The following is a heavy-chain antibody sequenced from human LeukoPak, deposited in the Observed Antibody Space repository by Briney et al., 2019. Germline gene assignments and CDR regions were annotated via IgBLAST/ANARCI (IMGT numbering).Heavy chain of an antibody. J-gene: IGHJ2*01. CDR3: AKGGPPADNHWSFDL. CDR2: ISWKTSSI. CDR1: GFTFDDYD. V-gene: IGHV3-9*01. Sequence: ALRLSCAASGFTFDDYDMHWVRQAPGKGLEWVSGISWKTSSIGYADSVKGRFTISRDNAKNSLYLQMNSLRREDTAFYYCAKGGPPADNHWSFDLWGRGTLVTVSS. D-gene: IGHD2-2*01.